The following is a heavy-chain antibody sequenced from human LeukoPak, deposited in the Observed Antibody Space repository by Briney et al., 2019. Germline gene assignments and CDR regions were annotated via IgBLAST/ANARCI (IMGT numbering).Heavy chain of an antibody. CDR3: TTDITLIVVVSTDY. CDR1: GDSVSSNSAA. D-gene: IGHD3-22*01. J-gene: IGHJ4*02. Sequence: SQTLSLTCAISGDSVSSNSAAWNWIRQSPSRGLEWLGRTYYRSKWSTYYAVSVKSRISINRDTSKNQISLQLNSVTPEDTAVYYCTTDITLIVVVSTDYWGQGTLVTVSS. CDR2: TYYRSKWST. V-gene: IGHV6-1*01.